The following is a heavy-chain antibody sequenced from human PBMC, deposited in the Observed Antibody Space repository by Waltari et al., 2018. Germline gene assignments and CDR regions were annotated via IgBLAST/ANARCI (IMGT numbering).Heavy chain of an antibody. CDR1: GFTFSRSW. Sequence: EVELVQSGGGLVQPGGSLRLSCAASGFTFSRSWRQWVRQVPGKGLVWVSRISNDGRTTDYTDAVKGRFTISRDNAKDTLYLQMNSLRAEDTAVYYCARDSSHLPAAFDNWGQGTLVTVSS. D-gene: IGHD2-2*01. CDR3: ARDSSHLPAAFDN. CDR2: ISNDGRTT. J-gene: IGHJ4*02. V-gene: IGHV3-74*01.